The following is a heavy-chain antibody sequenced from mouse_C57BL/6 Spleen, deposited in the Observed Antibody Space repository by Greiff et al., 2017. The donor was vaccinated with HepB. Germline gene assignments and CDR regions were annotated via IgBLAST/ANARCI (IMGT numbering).Heavy chain of an antibody. CDR1: GFTFSDYG. CDR2: ISSGSSTI. V-gene: IGHV5-17*01. J-gene: IGHJ2*01. CDR3: ARIYGSYFDY. Sequence: EVKLMESGGGLVKPGGSLKLSCAASGFTFSDYGMHWVRQAPEKGLEWVAYISSGSSTIYYADTVKGRFTISRDNAKNTLFLQMTSLRSEDTAMYYCARIYGSYFDYWGQGTTLTVSS. D-gene: IGHD2-2*01.